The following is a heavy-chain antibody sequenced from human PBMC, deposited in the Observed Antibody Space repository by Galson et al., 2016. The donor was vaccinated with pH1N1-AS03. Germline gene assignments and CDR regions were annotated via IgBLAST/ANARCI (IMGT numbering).Heavy chain of an antibody. Sequence: SVKVSCKASGYSFPTYSFNWVRQAPGQGLEWLGWISAYSGDTHYARKFQGRVTLSTDTSTSTAYMELRSLTSEDTSVYYCARAHYNAHYVPDSWGQGTLLTVSS. V-gene: IGHV1-18*04. CDR1: GYSFPTYS. CDR3: ARAHYNAHYVPDS. J-gene: IGHJ4*02. D-gene: IGHD3-10*01. CDR2: ISAYSGDT.